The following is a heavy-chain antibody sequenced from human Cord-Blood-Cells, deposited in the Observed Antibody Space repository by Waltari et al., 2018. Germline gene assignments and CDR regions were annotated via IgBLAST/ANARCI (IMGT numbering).Heavy chain of an antibody. CDR1: GGTFSSYA. Sequence: QVQLVQSGAEVKKPGSSVKVSCKASGGTFSSYAISWVRQAHGQGLEWMGGIIPILGTANYAQKFQGRVTITADESTSTAYMELSSLRSEDTAVYYCARPGHYDFWSGYYDYWGQGTLVTVSS. D-gene: IGHD3-3*01. CDR2: IIPILGTA. J-gene: IGHJ4*02. V-gene: IGHV1-69*01. CDR3: ARPGHYDFWSGYYDY.